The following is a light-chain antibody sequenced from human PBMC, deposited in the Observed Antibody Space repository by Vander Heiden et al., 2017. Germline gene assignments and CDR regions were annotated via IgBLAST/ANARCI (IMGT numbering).Light chain of an antibody. CDR1: GLRSYY. CDR2: GKN. CDR3: NSRDSSGNRV. Sequence: SSQLTQVPPLSVALGQTVRITCEGDGLRSYYASWYQQKPEQAPLLVIYGKNNRPAGIPDRFSGSSSGNTASLTITGAEAEDEADYYCNSRDSSGNRVFGTGTKVTVL. V-gene: IGLV3-19*01. J-gene: IGLJ1*01.